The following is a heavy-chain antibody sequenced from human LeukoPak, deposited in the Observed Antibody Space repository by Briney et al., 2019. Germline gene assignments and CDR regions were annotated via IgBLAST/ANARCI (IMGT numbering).Heavy chain of an antibody. D-gene: IGHD4-17*01. CDR2: INPNSGVT. Sequence: GASVKVSCKASGYTFTGYYMHWVRQAPGQGLEWMGWINPNSGVTNYAQKFQGRVTMTRDTSISTAYMELSRLRSDDTAVYYCARGDGDYVRFRYFQHWGQGTLVTVSS. CDR1: GYTFTGYY. J-gene: IGHJ1*01. CDR3: ARGDGDYVRFRYFQH. V-gene: IGHV1-2*02.